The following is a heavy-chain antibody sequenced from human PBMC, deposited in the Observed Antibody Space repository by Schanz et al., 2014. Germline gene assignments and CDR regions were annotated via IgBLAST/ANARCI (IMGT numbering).Heavy chain of an antibody. J-gene: IGHJ4*02. CDR3: AKDSTHIDIVLVPTAIDY. CDR1: GFTFSSYG. Sequence: VQLLESGGGLVQPGGSLRLSCVASGFTFSSYGMHWVRQAPGKGLEWVAVIWYDENNKYYADSVKGRFTMSRDNSKNTLYLHMNTLRSEDTAVYYCAKDSTHIDIVLVPTAIDYWGQGTLVTVSS. CDR2: IWYDENNK. V-gene: IGHV3-30*02. D-gene: IGHD2-2*01.